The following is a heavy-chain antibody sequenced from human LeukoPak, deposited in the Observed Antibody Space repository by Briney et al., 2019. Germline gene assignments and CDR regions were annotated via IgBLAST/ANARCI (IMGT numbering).Heavy chain of an antibody. V-gene: IGHV1-18*01. CDR2: ISVYNGNT. CDR3: ARLGYGVNSADY. D-gene: IGHD4-23*01. CDR1: GYTSGYTFANYG. J-gene: IGHJ4*02. Sequence: ASVTVSCKASGYTSGYTFANYGITWVRQAPGQGVEWMGWISVYNGNTNYEQKLQGRVTMTTDTSTSTAYMELRSLTSDDTAVYYCARLGYGVNSADYWGQGTLVTVSS.